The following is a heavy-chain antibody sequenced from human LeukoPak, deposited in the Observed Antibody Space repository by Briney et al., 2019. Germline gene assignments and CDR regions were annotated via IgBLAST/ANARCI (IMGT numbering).Heavy chain of an antibody. V-gene: IGHV1-2*02. J-gene: IGHJ6*03. Sequence: ASVKVSCKASGYTFTGYYMHWVRQAPGQGPEWMGWINPNSGGTNYAQKFQGRVTMTRDTSISTAYMELSRLRSDDTAVYYCARANIVVVVAATRHYYMDVWGKGTTVTVSS. CDR2: INPNSGGT. CDR3: ARANIVVVVAATRHYYMDV. CDR1: GYTFTGYY. D-gene: IGHD2-15*01.